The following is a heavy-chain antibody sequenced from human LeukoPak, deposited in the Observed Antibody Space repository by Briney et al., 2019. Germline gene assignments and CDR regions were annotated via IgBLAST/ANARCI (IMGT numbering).Heavy chain of an antibody. CDR3: ARDSRGYSGYVWNAWPLYSSGRGGWFDP. D-gene: IGHD5-12*01. CDR1: GYTFTGYY. Sequence: ASVKVSCKASGYTFTGYYMHWVRQAPGQGLEWMGWINPNSGGTNYAQKFQGRVTMTRDTSISTAYMELSRLRSDDTAVYYCARDSRGYSGYVWNAWPLYSSGRGGWFDPWGQGTLVTVSS. CDR2: INPNSGGT. J-gene: IGHJ5*02. V-gene: IGHV1-2*02.